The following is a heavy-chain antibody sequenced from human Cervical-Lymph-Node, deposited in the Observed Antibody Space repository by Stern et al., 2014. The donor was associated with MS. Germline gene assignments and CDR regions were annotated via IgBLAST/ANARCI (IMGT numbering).Heavy chain of an antibody. Sequence: VQLVESGAEVKKPGASVKVSCKASNYTFTNYGISWVRQAPGQGLEWMGWISAYNGNTNYAQKLQGRVTMTTDTSTSTAYMELRSLRFDDTAVYYCAREGTLRYFDWLEDYYYGMDVWGQGTTVTVSS. J-gene: IGHJ6*02. V-gene: IGHV1-18*01. D-gene: IGHD3-9*01. CDR1: NYTFTNYG. CDR3: AREGTLRYFDWLEDYYYGMDV. CDR2: ISAYNGNT.